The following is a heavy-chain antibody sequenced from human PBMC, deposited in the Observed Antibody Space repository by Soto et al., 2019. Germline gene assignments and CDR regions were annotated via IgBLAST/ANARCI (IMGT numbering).Heavy chain of an antibody. V-gene: IGHV4-30-4*08. D-gene: IGHD1-7*01. CDR1: GGSITSSSYY. CDR3: ARDDWNYGGGYFDY. Sequence: SETLSLTCTVSGGSITSSSYYWGWIRQPPGKGMEWIGYIYYSGSTLYNPSLKSRVTISVDTSKNQFSLKLSSVTAAVTAVYYCARDDWNYGGGYFDYWGQGTLVTVSS. J-gene: IGHJ4*02. CDR2: IYYSGST.